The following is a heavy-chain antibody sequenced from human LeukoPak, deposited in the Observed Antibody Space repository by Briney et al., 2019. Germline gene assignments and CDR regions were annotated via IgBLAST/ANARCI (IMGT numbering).Heavy chain of an antibody. CDR3: ARDYCSGGSCYLYYFDY. D-gene: IGHD2-15*01. CDR2: INPSGGST. J-gene: IGHJ4*02. CDR1: GYTFTSYY. V-gene: IGHV1-46*01. Sequence: GASVKVSCKASGYTFTSYYMHWVRQAPGQGLEWMGIINPSGGSTSYAQKFQGRVTMTRDTSTSTVYMELSSLRSEDTAVYYCARDYCSGGSCYLYYFDYWGQGTLVTVSS.